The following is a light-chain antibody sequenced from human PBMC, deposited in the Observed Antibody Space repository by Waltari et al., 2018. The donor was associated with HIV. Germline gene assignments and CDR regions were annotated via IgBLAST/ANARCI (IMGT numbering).Light chain of an antibody. V-gene: IGLV2-14*01. CDR3: SSYRSSSTLEV. CDR1: RSDVGGYHY. CDR2: EVS. Sequence: SALTHPASVSGSPGQSITIYCTGTRSDVGGYHYVSWYQQHPGKAPKLMIYEVSNRPSGVSNRFSGSKSGNTASLTISGLHAEDEADYYCSSYRSSSTLEVFGTGTKVTVL. J-gene: IGLJ1*01.